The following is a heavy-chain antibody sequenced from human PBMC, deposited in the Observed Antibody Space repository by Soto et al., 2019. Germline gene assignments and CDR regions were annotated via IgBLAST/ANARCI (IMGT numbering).Heavy chain of an antibody. D-gene: IGHD5-18*01. CDR2: ISGSGDST. CDR3: AKAGVGGFRGWDTFNWFDS. CDR1: GLPHSRFA. V-gene: IGHV3-23*01. Sequence: GGSLRLSCTAFGLPHSRFAMNWVRQAPGKGLERVSGISGSGDSTYYADAVKGRFTISRDNSKNTLFLQMNSLRDDDGAVYYCAKAGVGGFRGWDTFNWFDSWGQGILVTVSS. J-gene: IGHJ5*01.